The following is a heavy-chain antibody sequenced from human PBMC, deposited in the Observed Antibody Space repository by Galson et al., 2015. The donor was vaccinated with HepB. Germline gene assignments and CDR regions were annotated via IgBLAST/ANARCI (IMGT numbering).Heavy chain of an antibody. V-gene: IGHV1-18*01. CDR1: GYTFTSDG. Sequence: SVKVSCKASGYTFTSDGISWVRQAPGQGLEWMGWISSYNGNSNSAQKLQGRFSMTTDTSTNTTYMELRGLRSDDTAVYYCARGGNYHGMDVWGQGTTVTVAS. J-gene: IGHJ6*02. D-gene: IGHD1-1*01. CDR3: ARGGNYHGMDV. CDR2: ISSYNGNS.